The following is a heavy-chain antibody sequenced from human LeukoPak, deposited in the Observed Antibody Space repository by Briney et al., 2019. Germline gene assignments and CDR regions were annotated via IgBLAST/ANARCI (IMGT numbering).Heavy chain of an antibody. CDR2: ISGSGGST. D-gene: IGHD6-19*01. Sequence: GGFLRLSCAASGFTFSSYAMSWVRQAPGKGLEWVSAISGSGGSTYYADSVKGRFTISRDNSKNTLYLQMNSLRAEDTAVYYCAKLGSGWYYGYWGQGTLVTVSS. V-gene: IGHV3-23*01. J-gene: IGHJ4*02. CDR1: GFTFSSYA. CDR3: AKLGSGWYYGY.